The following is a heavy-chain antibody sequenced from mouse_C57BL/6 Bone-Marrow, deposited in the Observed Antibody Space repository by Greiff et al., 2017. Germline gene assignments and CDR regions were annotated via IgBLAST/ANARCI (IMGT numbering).Heavy chain of an antibody. J-gene: IGHJ4*01. CDR3: ARRWSFRYYYAMDY. CDR1: GFTFSSYG. Sequence: EVKLVESGGDLVKPGGSLKLSCAASGFTFSSYGMSWVRQTPDKRLEWVATICSGGSYTYYPDSVTGRFTISRDNAKNTLYLQMRSMKSEDTAMYYCARRWSFRYYYAMDYWGQGTSVTVSS. CDR2: ICSGGSYT. V-gene: IGHV5-6*02.